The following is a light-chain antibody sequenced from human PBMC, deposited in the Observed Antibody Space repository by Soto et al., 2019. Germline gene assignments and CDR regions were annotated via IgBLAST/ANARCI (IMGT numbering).Light chain of an antibody. CDR2: KAS. CDR3: QQYKSYPYT. CDR1: QSISSW. V-gene: IGKV1-5*03. Sequence: DIQMTQSPSTLSTSVGDRVTITCRATQSISSWLAWYQQRPGKAPNLLIYKASNLQSGVPSRFSGSGSGTDFTLTISSLQPDDFATYYCQQYKSYPYTFGQGTKLESK. J-gene: IGKJ2*01.